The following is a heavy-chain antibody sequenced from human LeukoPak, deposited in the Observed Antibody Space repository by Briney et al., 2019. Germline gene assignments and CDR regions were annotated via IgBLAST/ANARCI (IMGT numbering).Heavy chain of an antibody. CDR1: GYGFTTYW. Sequence: GESLKISCKGSGYGFTTYWIGWVRQMPGKGLEWMGIIYPGDSDTRYSPSFQGQVTISADKSISTAYLQWSSLRASDTAIYYCARRRLSGNYRSPFDYWGQGTLVTVSS. CDR2: IYPGDSDT. V-gene: IGHV5-51*01. D-gene: IGHD1-26*01. CDR3: ARRRLSGNYRSPFDY. J-gene: IGHJ4*02.